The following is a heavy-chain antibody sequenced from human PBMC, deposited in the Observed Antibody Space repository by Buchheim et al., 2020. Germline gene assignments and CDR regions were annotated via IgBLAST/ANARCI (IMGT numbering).Heavy chain of an antibody. J-gene: IGHJ3*02. D-gene: IGHD5-24*01. CDR1: GFTFSSYG. CDR2: IWYDGNNK. Sequence: QVQLVESGGGVVQPGRSLRLSCAASGFTFSSYGMHWVRQAPGKGLEWVAVIWYDGNNKYYADSEKGRFTIFRDNSKKTLFLQMNSLRAEDTAVYYCAREVRDGPYAFDIWGQGT. CDR3: AREVRDGPYAFDI. V-gene: IGHV3-33*01.